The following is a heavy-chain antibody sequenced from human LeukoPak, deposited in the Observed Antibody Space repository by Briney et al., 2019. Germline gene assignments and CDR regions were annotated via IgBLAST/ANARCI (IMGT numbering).Heavy chain of an antibody. Sequence: PSETLSLTCTVSGGSISSGGYYWSWIRQPPGKGLEWIGYIYHSGSTYYNPSLKSRVTISVDRSKNQFSLQLNSVTPEDTAVYYCATHSDTAMAPYAFDIWGQGTMVTVSS. D-gene: IGHD5-18*01. CDR2: IYHSGST. V-gene: IGHV4-30-2*01. CDR1: GGSISSGGYY. CDR3: ATHSDTAMAPYAFDI. J-gene: IGHJ3*02.